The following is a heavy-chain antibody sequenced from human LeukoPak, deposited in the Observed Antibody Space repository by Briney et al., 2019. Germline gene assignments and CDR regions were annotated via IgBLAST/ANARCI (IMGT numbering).Heavy chain of an antibody. V-gene: IGHV1-18*01. J-gene: IGHJ3*01. CDR2: ISGHNGNT. CDR3: AGSAQFHDAFDV. Sequence: GASVNVSSKASGYTFTVNGINWVRQAPGQGLEWLGWISGHNGNTDYAQNVQGRVTMTTDTSTDTFYMELRSLSSDDTALYYCAGSAQFHDAFDVWGQGTMVTVSS. CDR1: GYTFTVNG.